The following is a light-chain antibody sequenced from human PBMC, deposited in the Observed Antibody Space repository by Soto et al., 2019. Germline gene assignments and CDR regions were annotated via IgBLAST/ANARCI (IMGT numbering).Light chain of an antibody. CDR3: QQYVSTPPFT. CDR1: ESVRNND. J-gene: IGKJ2*01. V-gene: IGKV3-20*01. Sequence: EIVLTRSPGTLSLSPGERATLSCRASESVRNNDFASYQQKPGEAPSLLFYGASRRATSSPDSFSGSGSGTAYTLTIIRLEPEDVSADYCQQYVSTPPFTFGQGTKLEIK. CDR2: GAS.